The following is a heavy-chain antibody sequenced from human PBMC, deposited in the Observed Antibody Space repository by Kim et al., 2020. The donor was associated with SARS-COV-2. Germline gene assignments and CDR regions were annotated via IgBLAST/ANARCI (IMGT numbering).Heavy chain of an antibody. CDR3: AGLDESVAGQTFDY. CDR1: GFIFSTYS. Sequence: GGSLRLSCAASGFIFSTYSMYWVRQSPGKGLEWVAVSSYDGSEDYGDSVKGRFTISRDNSQNTLYLQMNSLRLDDTAVYYCAGLDESVAGQTFDYWGQGTMVTV. CDR2: SSYDGSE. V-gene: IGHV3-30*03. D-gene: IGHD6-19*01. J-gene: IGHJ4*02.